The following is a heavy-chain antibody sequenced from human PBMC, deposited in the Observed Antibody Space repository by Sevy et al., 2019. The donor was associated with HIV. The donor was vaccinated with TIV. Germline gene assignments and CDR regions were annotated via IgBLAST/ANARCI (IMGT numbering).Heavy chain of an antibody. J-gene: IGHJ4*01. V-gene: IGHV4-31*03. Sequence: SETLSLTCTVSGGSMSSGGYFWSWIRQHPGKGLEWIGYMYHSGSTYYYPSLKSRLSMSMDPSKNQFSLRMSTVTAADTAIYFCARATGSSAGFDSWGHGPVVTVSS. CDR2: MYHSGST. D-gene: IGHD2-15*01. CDR1: GGSMSSGGYF. CDR3: ARATGSSAGFDS.